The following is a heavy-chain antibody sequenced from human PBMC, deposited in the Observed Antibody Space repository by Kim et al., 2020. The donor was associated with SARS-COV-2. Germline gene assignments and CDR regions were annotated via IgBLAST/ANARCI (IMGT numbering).Heavy chain of an antibody. V-gene: IGHV5-51*01. CDR2: IYPGDSDT. D-gene: IGHD4-17*01. Sequence: GESLKISCKGSAYSFTSYWIGWVRQMPGKGLEWMGIIYPGDSDTRYSPSFQGQVTISADKSISTAYLQWSSLKASDTAIYYCARLEVGYGDYGIGHYYYGMDVWGQGTTVTVSS. CDR3: ARLEVGYGDYGIGHYYYGMDV. J-gene: IGHJ6*02. CDR1: AYSFTSYW.